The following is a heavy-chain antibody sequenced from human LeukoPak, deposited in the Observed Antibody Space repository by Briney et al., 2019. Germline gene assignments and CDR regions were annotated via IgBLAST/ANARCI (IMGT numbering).Heavy chain of an antibody. V-gene: IGHV1-69*04. CDR3: ARGVAGYWYFDL. CDR2: IIPILGIA. J-gene: IGHJ2*01. CDR1: GGTFSSYA. D-gene: IGHD3-3*01. Sequence: SVKVSYKASGGTFSSYAISWVRQAPGQGLEWMGRIIPILGIANYAQKFQGRVTITADKSTSTAYMELSSLRSEDTAVYYCARGVAGYWYFDLWGRGTLVTVSS.